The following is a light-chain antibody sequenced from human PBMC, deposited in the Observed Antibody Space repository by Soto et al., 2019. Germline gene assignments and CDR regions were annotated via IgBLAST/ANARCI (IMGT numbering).Light chain of an antibody. J-gene: IGLJ2*01. CDR2: EVS. CDR1: SSDIGVYNY. CDR3: SSYTSSSTVV. Sequence: QSVLTQPASVSGSPGQSITISCTGTSSDIGVYNYVSWYQQHPGKAPKLVICEVSNRPSGVSNRFSGSKSGNTASLTISGLQAEDEADYYCSSYTSSSTVVFGGGTKLTVL. V-gene: IGLV2-14*01.